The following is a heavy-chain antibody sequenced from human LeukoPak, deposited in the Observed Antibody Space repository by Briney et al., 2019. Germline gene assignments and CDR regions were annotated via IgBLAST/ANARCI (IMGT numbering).Heavy chain of an antibody. CDR1: GYSISSGYY. CDR3: ARASYYYDSSGYSFRFDP. Sequence: SETLSLTCTVSGYSISSGYYWSWIRQPAGKGLEWIGRIYTSGSTNYNPSLKSRVTMSVDTSKNQFSLKLSSVTAADTAVYYCARASYYYDSSGYSFRFDPWGQGTLVTVSS. V-gene: IGHV4-4*07. CDR2: IYTSGST. D-gene: IGHD3-22*01. J-gene: IGHJ5*02.